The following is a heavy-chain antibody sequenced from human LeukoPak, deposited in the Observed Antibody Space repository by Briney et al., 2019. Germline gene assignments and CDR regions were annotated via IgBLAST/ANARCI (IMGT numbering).Heavy chain of an antibody. Sequence: SETLSLTCTVSGGSISGDHWNWIRQPPGKGLEWIGYIYSSGNTNYNPSLKSRVTISVDMSKNQFSLKLSSVTAADTAVYYCARRNDFSIWGQGTMVTVSS. J-gene: IGHJ3*02. V-gene: IGHV4-59*08. CDR2: IYSSGNT. CDR1: GGSISGDH. CDR3: ARRNDFSI.